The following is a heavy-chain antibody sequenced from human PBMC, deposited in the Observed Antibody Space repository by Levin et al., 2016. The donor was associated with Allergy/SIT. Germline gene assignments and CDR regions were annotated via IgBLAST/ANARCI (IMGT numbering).Heavy chain of an antibody. Sequence: WIRQPPGKGLEWIGQIYQSGTTKYDPSLEGRVTISIDKSRNQFSLKLNSVTAADTAVYYCARDTYYGMPVWGQGTTVTVSS. CDR3: ARDTYYGMPV. V-gene: IGHV4-4*02. CDR2: IYQSGTT. J-gene: IGHJ6*02.